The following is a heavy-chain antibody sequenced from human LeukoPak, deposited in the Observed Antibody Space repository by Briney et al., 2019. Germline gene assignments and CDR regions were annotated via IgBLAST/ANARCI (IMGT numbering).Heavy chain of an antibody. CDR3: ARGSGGDY. V-gene: IGHV4-61*02. D-gene: IGHD1-14*01. CDR1: GGSISSGSYY. J-gene: IGHJ4*02. CDR2: IYTSGST. Sequence: SETLSLTCTVSGGSISSGSYYWSWIRQPAGKGLEWIGRIYTSGSTNYNPSLKSRVTISVDTSKNQFSLKLSSVTAAGTAVYYCARGSGGDYWGQGTLVTVSS.